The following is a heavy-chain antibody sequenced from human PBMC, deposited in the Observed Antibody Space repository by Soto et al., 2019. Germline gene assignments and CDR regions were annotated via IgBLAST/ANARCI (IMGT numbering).Heavy chain of an antibody. CDR1: GGSISSGGYY. Sequence: QVQLQESGPGLVKPSQTLSLTCTVSGGSISSGGYYWSWIRQHPGKGLEWIGYIYYSGSTYYNPSLKSRVTISVDTSKNQFSLKLSSVTAVHTAVYSCARDADCSGGSCYAGPGYFQHWGQGTLVTVSS. V-gene: IGHV4-31*03. D-gene: IGHD2-15*01. CDR2: IYYSGST. J-gene: IGHJ1*01. CDR3: ARDADCSGGSCYAGPGYFQH.